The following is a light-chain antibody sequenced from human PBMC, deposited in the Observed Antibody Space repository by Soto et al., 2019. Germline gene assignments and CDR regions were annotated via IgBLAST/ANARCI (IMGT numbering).Light chain of an antibody. CDR2: SSD. CDR1: SSNIGSNT. V-gene: IGLV1-44*01. J-gene: IGLJ3*02. Sequence: QSVLTQSPSASGTPGQRVTISCSGSSSNIGSNTVNWYQQLPRTAPKLLISSSDQRPSGVPDRFSGSKSGTSASLAISGLQSEDEDDYYCASWDDSLNGWVFGGGTKLTVL. CDR3: ASWDDSLNGWV.